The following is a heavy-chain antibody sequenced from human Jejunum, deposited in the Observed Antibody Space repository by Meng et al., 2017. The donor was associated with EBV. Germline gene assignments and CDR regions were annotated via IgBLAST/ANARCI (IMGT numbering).Heavy chain of an antibody. CDR3: SRDLAGPYDD. V-gene: IGHV3-74*01. CDR1: GFTFSTYW. J-gene: IGHJ4*02. Sequence: GQLVESVGALVQPVGSLRLSLAASGFTFSTYWMHWVRQAPGKGLVWISRINENGRTTTYADSVKGRFTISRDNTKNTLYLQMNNLRAEDTAVYFCSRDLAGPYDDWGQGTLVTVSS. CDR2: INENGRTT.